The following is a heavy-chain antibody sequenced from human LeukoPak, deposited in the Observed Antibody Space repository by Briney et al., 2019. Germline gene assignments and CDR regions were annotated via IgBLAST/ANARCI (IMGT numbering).Heavy chain of an antibody. CDR1: GYTFSNYG. Sequence: ASVKVSCKASGYTFSNYGISWVRQAPGLGLEWMGWTSYNGNTNYAQKFQDRVTMTTDTSTTTAYMELRSLESDDTAVYYCARHSGSGWQALGYRGQGTLVTVSS. V-gene: IGHV1-18*04. CDR2: TSYNGNT. CDR3: ARHSGSGWQALGY. D-gene: IGHD6-19*01. J-gene: IGHJ4*02.